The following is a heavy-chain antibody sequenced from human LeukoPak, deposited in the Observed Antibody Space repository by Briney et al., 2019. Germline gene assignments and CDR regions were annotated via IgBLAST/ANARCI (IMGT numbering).Heavy chain of an antibody. D-gene: IGHD3-22*01. CDR2: ITNNGGNM. V-gene: IGHV3-11*04. Sequence: GGSLRLSCAASGFTFSDHYMSWIRQAPGKVLEWVSYITNNGGNMFYSESVKGRFTISRDNAKKSLYVQMNSLRAGDTAVYYCARALADSRGYYLGFDYWGQGTLVTVSS. CDR3: ARALADSRGYYLGFDY. CDR1: GFTFSDHY. J-gene: IGHJ4*02.